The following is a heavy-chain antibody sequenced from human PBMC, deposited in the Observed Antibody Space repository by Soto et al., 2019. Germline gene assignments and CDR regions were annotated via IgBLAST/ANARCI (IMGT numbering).Heavy chain of an antibody. J-gene: IGHJ5*02. D-gene: IGHD2-15*01. V-gene: IGHV3-23*01. Sequence: EVQLFESGGGLVEPGESPRLSCAASGFIFKDFAMSWVRQAPGKGLEWVSTITTSDDITYSADSVRGRFTISRVNSANTLFLQMSSLRGDDTATYYCTKGDSSGYFDPSAGYSTPDHWGQGTLVTVSS. CDR1: GFIFKDFA. CDR3: TKGDSSGYFDPSAGYSTPDH. CDR2: ITTSDDIT.